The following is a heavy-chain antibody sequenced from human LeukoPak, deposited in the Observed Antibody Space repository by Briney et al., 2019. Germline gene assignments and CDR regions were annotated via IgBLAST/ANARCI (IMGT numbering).Heavy chain of an antibody. CDR3: ARSRSSGYLNFDY. D-gene: IGHD3-22*01. V-gene: IGHV3-11*01. CDR2: ISSSGSTI. J-gene: IGHJ4*02. CDR1: GFTFSDYH. Sequence: GGSLRLSCAASGFTFSDYHMSWIRQAPGKGLEWVSYISSSGSTIYYADSVKGRFTISRDNAKNSLYLQMNSLRAEDTAVYYCARSRSSGYLNFDYWGQGTLVTVSS.